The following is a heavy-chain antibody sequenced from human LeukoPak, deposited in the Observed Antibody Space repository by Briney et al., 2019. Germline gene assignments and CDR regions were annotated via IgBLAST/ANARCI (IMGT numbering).Heavy chain of an antibody. V-gene: IGHV1-69*05. D-gene: IGHD6-13*01. Sequence: SVKVSCKASGGTFSSYAISWVRQAPGQGLEWMGGIIPIFGTANYAQKFQGRVTVTTDESTSTAYMELSSLRSEDTAVYYCASVRSSSSPRRYNWFDPWGQGTLVTVSS. CDR3: ASVRSSSSPRRYNWFDP. J-gene: IGHJ5*02. CDR2: IIPIFGTA. CDR1: GGTFSSYA.